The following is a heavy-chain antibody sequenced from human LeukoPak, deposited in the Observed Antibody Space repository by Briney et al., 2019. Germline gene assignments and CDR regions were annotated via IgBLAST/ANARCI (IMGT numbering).Heavy chain of an antibody. CDR1: GFTFSSYW. CDR2: INSDGSST. D-gene: IGHD6-19*01. CDR3: ARVDSSGWYYYCGMDV. Sequence: GGSLRLSCAASGFTFSSYWMHWVRQAPGKGLVWVSRINSDGSSTSYADSVKGRFTISRDNAKNTLYLQMNSLRAEDTAVYYCARVDSSGWYYYCGMDVWGKGTTVTVSS. V-gene: IGHV3-74*01. J-gene: IGHJ6*04.